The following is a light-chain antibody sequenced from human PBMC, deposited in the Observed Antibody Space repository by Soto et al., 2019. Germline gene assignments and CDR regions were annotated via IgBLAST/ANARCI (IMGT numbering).Light chain of an antibody. CDR1: QSVRNNY. CDR2: DVS. Sequence: EIVLTQSPGTLSLSPGERATLSCRASQSVRNNYLVWYQQRPGQPPRFLMYDVSTRAAGIPDRFSGSGSGTDFTLTISRLEPEDFAVYYCQQYGSTPLPFGGGTKVDIK. J-gene: IGKJ4*01. CDR3: QQYGSTPLP. V-gene: IGKV3-20*01.